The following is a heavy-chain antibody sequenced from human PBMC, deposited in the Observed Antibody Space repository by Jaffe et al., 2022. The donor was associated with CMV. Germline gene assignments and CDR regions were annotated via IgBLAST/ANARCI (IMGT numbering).Heavy chain of an antibody. CDR2: IYYSGST. V-gene: IGHV4-39*01. D-gene: IGHD2-2*01. CDR1: GGSISSSSYY. Sequence: QLQLQESGPGLVKPSETLSLTCTVSGGSISSSSYYWGWIRQPPGKGLEWIGSIYYSGSTYYNPSLKSRVTISVDTSKNQFSLKLSSVTAADTAVYYCARHRQYEPVDYWGQGTLVTVSS. J-gene: IGHJ4*02. CDR3: ARHRQYEPVDY.